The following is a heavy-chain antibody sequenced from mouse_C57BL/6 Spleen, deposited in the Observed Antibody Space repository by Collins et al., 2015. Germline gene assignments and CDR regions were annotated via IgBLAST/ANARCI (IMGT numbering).Heavy chain of an antibody. Sequence: QVTLKESGPGILQSSQTLSLTCSFSGFSLNTSGMGVSWIRQPSGKGLEWLAHIYWDDDKRYNPSLKNRLTISKDTSRNQVFLKITSVDTADTATYYCARGVAYYYNYDYAMDYWGQGTSVTVSS. CDR3: ARGVAYYYNYDYAMDY. V-gene: IGHV8-12*01. CDR2: IYWDDDK. CDR1: GFSLNTSGMG. J-gene: IGHJ4*01. D-gene: IGHD2-10*01.